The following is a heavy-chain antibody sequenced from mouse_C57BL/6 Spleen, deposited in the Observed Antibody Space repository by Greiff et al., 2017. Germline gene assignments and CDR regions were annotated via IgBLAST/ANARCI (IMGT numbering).Heavy chain of an antibody. CDR3: ARGSWYFYV. CDR1: GYTFTDYY. V-gene: IGHV1-76*01. D-gene: IGHD1-1*01. Sequence: QVQLQQSGAELVRPGASVKLSCKASGYTFTDYYINWVQQRPGQGLEWIARIYPGSGNTYYNEKFKGKATLTAEKSSSTAYMQLSSLTSEDSAVYFCARGSWYFYVWGTGTTVTVAS. J-gene: IGHJ1*03. CDR2: IYPGSGNT.